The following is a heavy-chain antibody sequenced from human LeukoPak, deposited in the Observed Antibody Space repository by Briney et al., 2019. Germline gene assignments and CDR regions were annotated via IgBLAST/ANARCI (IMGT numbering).Heavy chain of an antibody. V-gene: IGHV3-23*01. Sequence: GGSLRLSCAASGFTFSNHGMNWVRQAPGKGLEWVSGISGNGDITYYADSVKGRFTISRDNSKNTLYLQMNSLRAEDTAIYYCAKDDAWLRFLYWGQGTLVTVSS. CDR1: GFTFSNHG. D-gene: IGHD5-12*01. CDR2: ISGNGDIT. J-gene: IGHJ4*02. CDR3: AKDDAWLRFLY.